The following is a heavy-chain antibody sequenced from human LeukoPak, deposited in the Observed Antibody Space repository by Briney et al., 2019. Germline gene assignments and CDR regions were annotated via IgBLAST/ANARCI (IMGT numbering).Heavy chain of an antibody. Sequence: SETLSLTCTVSGGSISSGGYYWSWIRQHPGKGLEWIGYIYYSGSTYYNPSLKSRVTISVDTSKNQFSLKLSSVTAADTAVYYCARVTHCGGDCYPYFDYWGQGTLVTVS. D-gene: IGHD2-21*02. J-gene: IGHJ4*02. CDR3: ARVTHCGGDCYPYFDY. CDR2: IYYSGST. V-gene: IGHV4-31*03. CDR1: GGSISSGGYY.